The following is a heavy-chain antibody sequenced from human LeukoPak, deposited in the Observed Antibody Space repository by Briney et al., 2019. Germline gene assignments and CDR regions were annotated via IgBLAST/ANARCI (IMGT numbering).Heavy chain of an antibody. V-gene: IGHV3-66*01. Sequence: PGGSLRLSCAASGFTVSYNYISWVRQTPGEGLEWVSILFSGGNTYYADSVKGRFTISRDNSKNTLYLQMNSLRAEDTALYYCARGDAIVGTTGGAFDIWGQGTMVTVSS. J-gene: IGHJ3*02. CDR3: ARGDAIVGTTGGAFDI. CDR1: GFTVSYNY. CDR2: LFSGGNT. D-gene: IGHD1-26*01.